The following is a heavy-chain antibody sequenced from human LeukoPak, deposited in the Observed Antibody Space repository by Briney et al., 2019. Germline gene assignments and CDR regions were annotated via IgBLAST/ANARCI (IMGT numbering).Heavy chain of an antibody. CDR1: GGSISSYY. CDR3: ASRGYGGGYVHFDY. V-gene: IGHV4-4*07. J-gene: IGHJ4*02. Sequence: PSETLSLTCTVSGGSISSYYWSWIRQPAGKGLEWIGRIYTSGSTNYNPSLKSRVTMSVDTSKNQFSLKLSSVTAADTAVYYCASRGYGGGYVHFDYWGQGTLVTVSS. CDR2: IYTSGST. D-gene: IGHD5-12*01.